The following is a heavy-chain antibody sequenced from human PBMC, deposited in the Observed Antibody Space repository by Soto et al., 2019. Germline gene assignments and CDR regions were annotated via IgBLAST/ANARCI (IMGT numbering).Heavy chain of an antibody. CDR1: GYTFTGYY. J-gene: IGHJ6*02. CDR3: ARGEVGILTGYFPDYYGMDV. D-gene: IGHD3-9*01. V-gene: IGHV1-2*04. CDR2: INPNSGGT. Sequence: GASVQVSCKASGYTFTGYYMHWVRQAPGQGLERMGWINPNSGGTNYAQKFQGWVTMTRDTSISTAYMELSRLRSDDTAVYFCARGEVGILTGYFPDYYGMDVWGQGTTVTVSS.